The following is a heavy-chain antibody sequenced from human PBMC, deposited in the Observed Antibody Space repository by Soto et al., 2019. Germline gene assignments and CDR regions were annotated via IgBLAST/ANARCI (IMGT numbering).Heavy chain of an antibody. CDR3: ARESSYAFDI. J-gene: IGHJ3*02. V-gene: IGHV3-48*01. Sequence: EVQLVESGGGLVQPGGSLRLSCTASGFTFSSYSMNWVRQAPGKGLEWVSYISTSPTYYADSVRGRFTISRDNAKNLPYLQMNSLRAEDKAGYFCARESSYAFDIWGQGTMVTVSS. CDR1: GFTFSSYS. CDR2: ISTSPT.